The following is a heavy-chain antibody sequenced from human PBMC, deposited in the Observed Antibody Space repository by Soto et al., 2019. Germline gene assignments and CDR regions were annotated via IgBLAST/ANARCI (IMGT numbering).Heavy chain of an antibody. CDR2: IIPILGIA. D-gene: IGHD4-17*01. CDR1: GGTFSSYT. CDR3: AWASGYGDYAGFDY. V-gene: IGHV1-69*02. Sequence: QVQLVQSGAEVKKPGSSVKVSCKASGGTFSSYTISWVRQAPGQGLEWMGRIIPILGIANYAQKFQGRVTITADKSTSTAYMDLSSLRSEDTAVYYCAWASGYGDYAGFDYWGQGTLVTVSS. J-gene: IGHJ4*02.